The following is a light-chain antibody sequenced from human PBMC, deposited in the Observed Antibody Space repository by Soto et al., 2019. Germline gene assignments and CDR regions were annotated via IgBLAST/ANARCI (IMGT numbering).Light chain of an antibody. CDR3: SSYTSSSTVV. Sequence: QSALTQPASVSGSPGQSITISCTGTSXDVGGYNYVSWYQQHPGKAPKLMIYEVSNRPSGVSNRFSGSKSGNTASLTISGLQAEDEADYYCSSYTSSSTVVFGGGTKLTVL. J-gene: IGLJ2*01. V-gene: IGLV2-14*01. CDR2: EVS. CDR1: SXDVGGYNY.